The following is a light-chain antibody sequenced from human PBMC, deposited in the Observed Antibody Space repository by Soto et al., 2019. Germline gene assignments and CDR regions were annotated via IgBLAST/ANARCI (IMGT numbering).Light chain of an antibody. CDR1: QSVGSN. CDR2: GAS. CDR3: QQYNDWPPLT. J-gene: IGKJ4*01. Sequence: ETVMTQSPATLSVSPGERATLSCRASQSVGSNLAWYQQKPCQAPRLLIYGASTRATGIPARFSGSGSGTEFTLTISSLQSEDFAVYSCQQYNDWPPLTFGGGTKVEIK. V-gene: IGKV3-15*01.